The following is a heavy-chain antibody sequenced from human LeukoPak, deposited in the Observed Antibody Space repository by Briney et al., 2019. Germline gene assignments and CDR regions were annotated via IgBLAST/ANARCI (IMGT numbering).Heavy chain of an antibody. J-gene: IGHJ4*02. CDR2: ISYDGSNK. Sequence: GGSLRLSSAVSGFTFSSYAMHWVRQAPGKGLEWVAVISYDGSNKYYADSVKGRFTISRDNSKNTLYLQMNSLRAEDTAVYYCARDVAVRWLVTAGFDYWGQGTLVSVSS. D-gene: IGHD6-19*01. V-gene: IGHV3-30-3*01. CDR1: GFTFSSYA. CDR3: ARDVAVRWLVTAGFDY.